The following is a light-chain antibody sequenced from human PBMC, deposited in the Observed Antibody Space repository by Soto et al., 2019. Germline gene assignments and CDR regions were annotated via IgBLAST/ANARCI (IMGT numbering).Light chain of an antibody. CDR1: SSNIGAGYD. CDR2: GNR. J-gene: IGLJ3*02. CDR3: QSYDSSLSGSGVV. Sequence: QAVVTQPPSVSGAPGQRVTISCTGSSSNIGAGYDVHWYQQLPGTAPKLVIYGNRNRPSGVPDRFSGYKSGTSASLAITGLQAEDEADYDCQSYDSSLSGSGVVFGGGTKLTVL. V-gene: IGLV1-40*01.